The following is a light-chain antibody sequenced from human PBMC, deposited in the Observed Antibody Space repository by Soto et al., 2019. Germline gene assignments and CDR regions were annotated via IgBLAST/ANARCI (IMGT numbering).Light chain of an antibody. Sequence: QSALTQPASVSGSPGQSITISCTGTSSDVGGYNYVSWYQQHPGKAPKLMIYDVSNRPSGVSNRFAGSKSGNTASLTISGLPAEEEADHYCSSYTSSSLYVFGTGIKLTVL. CDR3: SSYTSSSLYV. CDR1: SSDVGGYNY. CDR2: DVS. J-gene: IGLJ1*01. V-gene: IGLV2-14*01.